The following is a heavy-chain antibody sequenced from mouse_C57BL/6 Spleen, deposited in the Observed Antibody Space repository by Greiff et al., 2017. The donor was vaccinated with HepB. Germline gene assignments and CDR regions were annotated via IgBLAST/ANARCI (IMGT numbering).Heavy chain of an antibody. Sequence: EVQLQQSGPVLVKPGASVKMSCKASGYTFTDYYMNWVKQSHGKSLEWIGVINPYNGGTSYNQKFKGKATLTVDKSSSTAYMELNSLTSEDSAVYYCARRGYDYLYYAMDYWGQGTSVTVSS. CDR1: GYTFTDYY. J-gene: IGHJ4*01. CDR2: INPYNGGT. D-gene: IGHD2-4*01. CDR3: ARRGYDYLYYAMDY. V-gene: IGHV1-19*01.